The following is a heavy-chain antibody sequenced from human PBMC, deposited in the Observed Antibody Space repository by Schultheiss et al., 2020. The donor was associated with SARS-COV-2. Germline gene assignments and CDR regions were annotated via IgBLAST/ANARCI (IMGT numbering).Heavy chain of an antibody. CDR3: ARLVSGYFDY. D-gene: IGHD1-26*01. Sequence: ASVKVSCKASGYTFTSYYMHWVRQAPGQGLEWMGWINPNSGGTNYAQKFQGRVTMTRDTSISTAYMELSSLRSEDTAVYYCARLVSGYFDYWGQGTLVTVSS. CDR2: INPNSGGT. V-gene: IGHV1-2*02. CDR1: GYTFTSYY. J-gene: IGHJ4*02.